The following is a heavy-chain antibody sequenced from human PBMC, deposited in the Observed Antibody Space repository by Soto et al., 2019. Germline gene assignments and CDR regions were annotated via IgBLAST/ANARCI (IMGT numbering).Heavy chain of an antibody. CDR2: ISGSGGST. J-gene: IGHJ4*02. CDR3: AKVPYDYIWGSFDY. D-gene: IGHD3-16*01. CDR1: GFTFSSYA. Sequence: GGSLRLSCAASGFTFSSYAMSWVRQAPGKGLEWVSAISGSGGSTYYADSVKGRFTISRDNSKNTLYLQMNSLRAEETAVYYCAKVPYDYIWGSFDYWGQGTLVTVSS. V-gene: IGHV3-23*01.